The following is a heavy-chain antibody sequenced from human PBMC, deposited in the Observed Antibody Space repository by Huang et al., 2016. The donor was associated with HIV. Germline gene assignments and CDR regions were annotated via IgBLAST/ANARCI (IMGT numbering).Heavy chain of an antibody. Sequence: VQLIQSGAEVKKTGSSVRVSCRASEGTFSSYSIGWMRQAPGQGLEWMGGIIPSCGTKTYAQKFQGRVSIAADESTSTAYMDLNSLRSEDTAVYYCARAALVNNQYFDYWGQGTLVTVSS. D-gene: IGHD5-18*01. CDR1: EGTFSSYS. V-gene: IGHV1-69*13. CDR3: ARAALVNNQYFDY. CDR2: IIPSCGTK. J-gene: IGHJ4*02.